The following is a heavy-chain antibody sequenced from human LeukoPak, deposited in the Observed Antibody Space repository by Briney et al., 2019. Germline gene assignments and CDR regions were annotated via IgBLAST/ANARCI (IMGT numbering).Heavy chain of an antibody. Sequence: SQTLSLTCTVSGGSISSGSYYWSWIRQPAGMGLEWIGRIYTSGSTNYNPSLKSRVTISVDTSKNQFSLKLSSVTAADTAVYYCARGGTYYDILTGYYPTGMDVWGQGTTVTVSS. D-gene: IGHD3-9*01. V-gene: IGHV4-61*02. CDR3: ARGGTYYDILTGYYPTGMDV. J-gene: IGHJ6*02. CDR2: IYTSGST. CDR1: GGSISSGSYY.